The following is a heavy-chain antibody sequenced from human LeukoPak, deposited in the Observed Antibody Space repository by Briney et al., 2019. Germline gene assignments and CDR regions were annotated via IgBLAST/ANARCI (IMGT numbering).Heavy chain of an antibody. CDR1: GGSISSYY. V-gene: IGHV4-59*12. CDR2: IYYSGSA. J-gene: IGHJ4*02. Sequence: SETLSLTCTVSGGSISSYYWSWIRQPPGKGLEWIGYIYYSGSANYNPSLKSRVTISGATSKNQFSLKLSSVTAADTAVYYCARGRFPGYSSNWLTHRPRAYYFDYWGQGTLVTVSS. CDR3: ARGRFPGYSSNWLTHRPRAYYFDY. D-gene: IGHD6-13*01.